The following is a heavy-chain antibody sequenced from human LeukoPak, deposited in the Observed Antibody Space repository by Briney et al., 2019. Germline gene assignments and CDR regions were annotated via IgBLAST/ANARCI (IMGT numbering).Heavy chain of an antibody. V-gene: IGHV1-8*01. D-gene: IGHD2-21*01. CDR2: MNPNSGNT. J-gene: IGHJ6*03. Sequence: GASVKVSCKASGYTFTSYDINWVRQATGQGLEWMGWMNPNSGNTGYAQKFQGRVTMTRNTYISTAYMELSSLRSEDTAVYYCARFAVPGIGGGEYYYYMDVWGKGTTVTISS. CDR1: GYTFTSYD. CDR3: ARFAVPGIGGGEYYYYMDV.